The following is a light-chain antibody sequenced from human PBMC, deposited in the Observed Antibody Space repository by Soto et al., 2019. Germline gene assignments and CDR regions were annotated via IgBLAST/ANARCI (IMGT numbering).Light chain of an antibody. V-gene: IGKV4-1*01. J-gene: IGKJ4*01. CDR3: QQYYSTPLT. CDR1: QSVLYSSNNKNY. Sequence: DIVMTQFPDSLAVSLGERATINCKSSQSVLYSSNNKNYLAWYQQKPRQPPKLLIYWASTRESGVPDRFSGSGSGTDFTLTISSLQAEDVAVYYCQQYYSTPLTFGGGTKVDI. CDR2: WAS.